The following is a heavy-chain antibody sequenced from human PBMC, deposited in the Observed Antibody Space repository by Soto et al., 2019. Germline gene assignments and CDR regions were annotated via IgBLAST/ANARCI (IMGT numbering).Heavy chain of an antibody. D-gene: IGHD2-15*01. CDR2: INPIVGST. J-gene: IGHJ6*02. Sequence: ASVKVSCKASGYTFTSYYMHWVRQAPGQGLEWMGIINPIVGSTSYAQKFQGRVTMTTDESTSTAYMELSSLRSEDTAVYYCARPYCSGGSCYPGNYGMDVWGQGTTVTVSS. CDR3: ARPYCSGGSCYPGNYGMDV. V-gene: IGHV1-46*01. CDR1: GYTFTSYY.